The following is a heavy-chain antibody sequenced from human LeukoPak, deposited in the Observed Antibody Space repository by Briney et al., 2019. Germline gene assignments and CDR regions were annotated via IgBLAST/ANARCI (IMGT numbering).Heavy chain of an antibody. V-gene: IGHV5-51*01. Sequence: GESLTISCEGSGYFFNTYWVAWVRRTPGKGLEWMGIISLDDSYTRYSPSFAGHITISADKSISTAYLQWTSLKASDSAMYYCARYTGSFTPLDYWGQETLVTVSS. CDR1: GYFFNTYW. D-gene: IGHD3-10*01. CDR3: ARYTGSFTPLDY. J-gene: IGHJ4*02. CDR2: ISLDDSYT.